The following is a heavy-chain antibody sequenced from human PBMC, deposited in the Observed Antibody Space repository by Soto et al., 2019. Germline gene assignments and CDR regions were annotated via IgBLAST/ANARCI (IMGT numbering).Heavy chain of an antibody. D-gene: IGHD2-15*01. V-gene: IGHV4-4*02. CDR3: ARSGCSGGSCFFYP. CDR1: SGSISSSNW. J-gene: IGHJ5*02. Sequence: SEALSLTCAVSSGSISSSNWWSWGRQPPGKGLEWIGEIYHSGSTNYNPSLKSRVTISVDESKNQFSLKLSSVTAADTAVYYCARSGCSGGSCFFYPWGQGTLVTVS. CDR2: IYHSGST.